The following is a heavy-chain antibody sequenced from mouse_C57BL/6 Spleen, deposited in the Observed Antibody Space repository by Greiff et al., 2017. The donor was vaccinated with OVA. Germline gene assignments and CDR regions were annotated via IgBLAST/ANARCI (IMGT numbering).Heavy chain of an antibody. V-gene: IGHV5-4*01. CDR3: AREGSHYYGSSYPFAY. D-gene: IGHD1-1*01. J-gene: IGHJ3*01. CDR1: GFTFSSYA. CDR2: ISDGGSYT. Sequence: EVKLMESGGGLVKPEGSLKLSCAASGFTFSSYAMSWVRQTPEKRLEWVATISDGGSYTYYPDNVKGRFTISRDNAKNNLYLQMSQLKSDDTAMYYCAREGSHYYGSSYPFAYWGQGTLVTVSA.